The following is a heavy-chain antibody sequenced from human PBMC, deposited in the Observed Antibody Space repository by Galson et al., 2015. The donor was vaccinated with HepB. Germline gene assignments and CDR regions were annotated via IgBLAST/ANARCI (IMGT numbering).Heavy chain of an antibody. CDR1: GGTFSSYT. D-gene: IGHD6-13*01. CDR3: ARGGIAAAAPDH. Sequence: SVKVSCKASGGTFSSYTISWVRQAPGQGLEWMGRIIPILGIANYAQKFQGRVTITADKSTNTAYMELSSLRSEDTAVYYCARGGIAAAAPDHWGQGTLVTVSS. J-gene: IGHJ4*02. CDR2: IIPILGIA. V-gene: IGHV1-69*02.